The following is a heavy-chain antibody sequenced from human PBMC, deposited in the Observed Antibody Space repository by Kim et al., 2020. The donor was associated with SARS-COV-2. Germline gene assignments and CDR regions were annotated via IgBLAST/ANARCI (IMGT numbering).Heavy chain of an antibody. CDR3: ARFFWSGYAYFDY. J-gene: IGHJ4*02. D-gene: IGHD3-3*01. Sequence: RYNSSLETRLTITKDTSKNQVVLTMSNMDPVDTATYYCARFFWSGYAYFDYWGQGTLVTVSS. V-gene: IGHV2-5*01.